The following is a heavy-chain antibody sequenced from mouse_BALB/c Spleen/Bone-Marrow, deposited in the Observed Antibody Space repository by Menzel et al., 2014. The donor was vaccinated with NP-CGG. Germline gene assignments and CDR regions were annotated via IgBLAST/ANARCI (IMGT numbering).Heavy chain of an antibody. CDR3: ARDYYGSSDY. J-gene: IGHJ2*01. CDR2: INSNGGST. Sequence: EVKLMEFGGGLVQPGGSLKLSCAASGFTFSSYGMSWVHQTPDKRLELVATINSNGGSTYYPDSVKGRFTISRDNAKSTLYLQMSSLKSEDTAMYYCARDYYGSSDYWGQGTTLTVSS. D-gene: IGHD1-1*01. V-gene: IGHV5-6-3*01. CDR1: GFTFSSYG.